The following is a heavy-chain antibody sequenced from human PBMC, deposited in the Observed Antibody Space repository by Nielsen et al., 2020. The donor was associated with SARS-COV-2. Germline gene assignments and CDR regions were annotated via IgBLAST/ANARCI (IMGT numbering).Heavy chain of an antibody. Sequence: SETLSLTCTVSGGAISSYYWTWIRQPPEKGLEWIAYIYDSGNTNYNPSLKSRVTISVDTSRNQFSLKLTSVTAADTAVYYCASFYVDATTITDHWGQGTLVTVSS. CDR3: ASFYVDATTITDH. D-gene: IGHD2/OR15-2a*01. J-gene: IGHJ4*02. V-gene: IGHV4-59*13. CDR2: IYDSGNT. CDR1: GGAISSYY.